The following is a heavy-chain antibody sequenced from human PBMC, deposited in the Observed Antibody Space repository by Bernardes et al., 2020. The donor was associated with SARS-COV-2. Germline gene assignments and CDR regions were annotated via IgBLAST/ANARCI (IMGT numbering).Heavy chain of an antibody. D-gene: IGHD3-22*01. CDR3: ARGFGVTMVVVVMGAFDI. CDR1: GGSISSGGYY. V-gene: IGHV4-31*03. Sequence: SETLSLTCTVSGGSISSGGYYWSWIRQHPGKGLEWIGYTYYSGSTYYNPSLKSRVTIPVDTSKNKFSLKLSSVTAADTAVYYCARGFGVTMVVVVMGAFDIWGQETMVTVSS. J-gene: IGHJ3*02. CDR2: TYYSGST.